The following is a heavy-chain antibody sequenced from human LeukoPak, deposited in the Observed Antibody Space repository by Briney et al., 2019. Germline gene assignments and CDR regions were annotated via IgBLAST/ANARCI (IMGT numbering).Heavy chain of an antibody. D-gene: IGHD4-17*01. Sequence: SETLSLTCTVFGGSISSSSYYWGWIRQPPGKGLEWIGSIYYSGSTYYNPSLKSRVTISVDTSKNQFSLKLSSVTAADTAVYYCARLNRYGDFFDYWGQGTLVTVSS. CDR3: ARLNRYGDFFDY. J-gene: IGHJ4*02. V-gene: IGHV4-39*01. CDR1: GGSISSSSYY. CDR2: IYYSGST.